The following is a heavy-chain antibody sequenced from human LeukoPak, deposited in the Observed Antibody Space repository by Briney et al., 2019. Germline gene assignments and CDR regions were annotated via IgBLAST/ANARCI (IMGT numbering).Heavy chain of an antibody. D-gene: IGHD4-23*01. J-gene: IGHJ3*02. CDR3: ARYGGYDAFDI. Sequence: ASVKVSCKASGYTFTGYYMHWVRQAPGQGLEWMGRINPNSGGTNYAQKLQGRVTMTTNTSTSTAYMELRSRRSDDTAVYYCARYGGYDAFDIWGQGTMVTVSS. CDR1: GYTFTGYY. V-gene: IGHV1-2*06. CDR2: INPNSGGT.